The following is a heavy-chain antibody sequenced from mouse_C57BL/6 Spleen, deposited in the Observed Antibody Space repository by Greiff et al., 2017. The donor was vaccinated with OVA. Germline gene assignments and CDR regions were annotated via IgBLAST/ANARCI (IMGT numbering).Heavy chain of an antibody. CDR1: GYTFTSYW. CDR2: IDPSDSYT. D-gene: IGHD2-4*01. J-gene: IGHJ4*01. V-gene: IGHV1-69*01. Sequence: VQLQQPGAELVMPGASVKLSCKASGYTFTSYWMHWVKQRPGQGLEWIGEIDPSDSYTNYNQKFKGKSTLTVDKSSSTAYMQLSSLTSEDSAVYYCARWGLRREDYWGQGTSVTVSS. CDR3: ARWGLRREDY.